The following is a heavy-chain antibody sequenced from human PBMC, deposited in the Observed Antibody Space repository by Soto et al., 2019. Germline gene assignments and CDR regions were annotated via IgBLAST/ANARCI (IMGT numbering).Heavy chain of an antibody. CDR1: GFTFSSYA. Sequence: PGGSLRLSCAASGFTFSSYAMHWVRQAPGKGLEWVAVISYDGSNKYYADSVKGRFTISRDNSKNTLYLQMNSLRAEDTAVYYCASGAYSSSSQDYWGQGTLVTVS. V-gene: IGHV3-30-3*01. J-gene: IGHJ4*02. D-gene: IGHD6-6*01. CDR2: ISYDGSNK. CDR3: ASGAYSSSSQDY.